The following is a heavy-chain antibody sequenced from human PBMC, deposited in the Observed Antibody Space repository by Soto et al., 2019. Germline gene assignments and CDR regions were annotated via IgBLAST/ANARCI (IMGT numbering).Heavy chain of an antibody. V-gene: IGHV3-23*01. J-gene: IGHJ6*02. CDR1: GFTFSSHA. D-gene: IGHD2-21*02. CDR2: ISGSGVST. Sequence: GESLKISCAASGFTFSSHAMSWVRQAPGKGLEWVSAISGSGVSTYYADSVKGRFTISRDNSKNTLYLQMNSLRAEDTAVYYCAKDQFAYCGGDCYSGGMDVWGQGTTVTVSS. CDR3: AKDQFAYCGGDCYSGGMDV.